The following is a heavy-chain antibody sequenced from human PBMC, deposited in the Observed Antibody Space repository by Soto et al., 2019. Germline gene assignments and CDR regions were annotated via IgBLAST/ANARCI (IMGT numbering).Heavy chain of an antibody. J-gene: IGHJ4*02. V-gene: IGHV1-18*01. Sequence: QVHLEQSGAEVKKPGDSVKVSCKASGYTFTHFYIRWLRKAPGQGLEWMGAISPHNFNTNFAQKFQGRVTLTTDTSTNTAYMELRSLTSDDTAVYYCARDEGGYDILTGYYKAHHFDYWGQGVLVTVSS. CDR3: ARDEGGYDILTGYYKAHHFDY. CDR1: GYTFTHFY. CDR2: ISPHNFNT. D-gene: IGHD3-9*01.